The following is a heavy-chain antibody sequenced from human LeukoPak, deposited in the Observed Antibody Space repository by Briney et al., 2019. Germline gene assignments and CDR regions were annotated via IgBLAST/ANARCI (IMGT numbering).Heavy chain of an antibody. CDR3: ARDASLQMRAFDV. V-gene: IGHV4-4*02. Sequence: PSETLSLTCAVSGGSISSSDLWTWVRQPPGERLEWTGEIYHSGSTKYNPSLKSRVTISVDKSKNQFSLKVSSVTAADTAVYYCARDASLQMRAFDVWGQGTMVTVPS. J-gene: IGHJ3*01. D-gene: IGHD5-24*01. CDR2: IYHSGST. CDR1: GGSISSSDL.